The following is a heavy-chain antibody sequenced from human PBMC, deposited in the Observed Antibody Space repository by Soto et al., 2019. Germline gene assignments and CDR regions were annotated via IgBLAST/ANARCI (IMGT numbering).Heavy chain of an antibody. CDR2: ISYDGSNK. CDR1: GFTFSSYG. Sequence: QVQLVESGGGVVQPGRSLRLSCAASGFTFSSYGMHWVRQAPGKGLEWVAVISYDGSNKYYADSVKGRFTISRDNSKNTXXLQMNSLRAEDTAVYYCAKDQTGTTDFYYYYGMDVWGQGTTVTVSS. D-gene: IGHD1-1*01. V-gene: IGHV3-30*18. CDR3: AKDQTGTTDFYYYYGMDV. J-gene: IGHJ6*02.